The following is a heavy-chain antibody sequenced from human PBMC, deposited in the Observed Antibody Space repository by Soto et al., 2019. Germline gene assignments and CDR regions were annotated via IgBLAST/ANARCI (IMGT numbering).Heavy chain of an antibody. V-gene: IGHV3-66*01. CDR3: ARDRCRGGSCWSFDS. CDR1: GFTVSSNY. CDR2: IYSGGST. D-gene: IGHD2-15*01. J-gene: IGHJ4*02. Sequence: GGSLRLSCAASGFTVSSNYMSWVRQAPGKGLEWVSVIYSGGSTYYADSVKGRFTISRDNSKNSLYLQMNSLRDEDTAVYYCARDRCRGGSCWSFDSWGQGTLVTVSS.